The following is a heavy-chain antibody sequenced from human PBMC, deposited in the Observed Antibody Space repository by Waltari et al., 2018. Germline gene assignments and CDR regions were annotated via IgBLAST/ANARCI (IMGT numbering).Heavy chain of an antibody. V-gene: IGHV1-2*02. Sequence: QVQLVQSGAEVKRPGASVKVSCKASGYTFTYYYIHWVRQAPGQGLEWMACINSDSGVTKSAQKVQGRVTVTTDTSMGTVFMDLSSLTLDDTAVYYCARDGLGGSSLDYWGQGTLVTVSP. D-gene: IGHD6-6*01. J-gene: IGHJ4*02. CDR2: INSDSGVT. CDR3: ARDGLGGSSLDY. CDR1: GYTFTYYY.